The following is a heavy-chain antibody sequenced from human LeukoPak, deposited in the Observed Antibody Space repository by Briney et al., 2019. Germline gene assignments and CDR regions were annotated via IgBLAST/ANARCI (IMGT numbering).Heavy chain of an antibody. D-gene: IGHD4-23*01. CDR1: GFTFRRYW. CDR3: ATDPRPDSGNFLGFDY. CDR2: INQDGSEK. V-gene: IGHV3-7*01. Sequence: GGSLRLSCVASGFTFRRYWMSWVRQAPGKGLEWVANINQDGSEKYYVDSVKGRFTISRDNSKSSLYLQMSSLRAEDAAVYYCATDPRPDSGNFLGFDYWGQETLVTVSS. J-gene: IGHJ4*02.